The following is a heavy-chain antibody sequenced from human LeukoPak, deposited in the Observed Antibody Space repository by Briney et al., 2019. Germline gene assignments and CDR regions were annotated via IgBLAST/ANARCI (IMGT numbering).Heavy chain of an antibody. J-gene: IGHJ4*02. D-gene: IGHD6-19*01. CDR2: IKQDESEK. CDR1: GFTFSTYW. Sequence: PGGSLRLSCAASGFTFSTYWMSWVRQAPGKGLEWVANIKQDESEKYYVDSVKGRFTISRDNSKNTLYLQMNSLRAEDTAVYYCARVYSSGWLNWGQGTLVTVSS. V-gene: IGHV3-7*03. CDR3: ARVYSSGWLN.